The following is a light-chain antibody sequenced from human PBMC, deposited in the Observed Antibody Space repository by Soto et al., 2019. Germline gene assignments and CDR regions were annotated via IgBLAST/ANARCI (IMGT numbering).Light chain of an antibody. CDR3: QQRSNWPRT. V-gene: IGKV3-11*01. CDR2: DAS. CDR1: QSVSSY. J-gene: IGKJ4*01. Sequence: EIVMTQSPATLSLSPAERATLSCRASQSVSSYLAWYQQKPGQAPRLLIYDASNRATGIPARFSGSGSGTDFTLTISSLEPEDFAVYYCQQRSNWPRTFGGGTKVEIK.